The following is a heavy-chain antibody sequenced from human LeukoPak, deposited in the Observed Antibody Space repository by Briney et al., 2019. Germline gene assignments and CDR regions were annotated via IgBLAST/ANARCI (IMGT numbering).Heavy chain of an antibody. CDR2: IYPGDSDT. V-gene: IGHV5-51*01. CDR3: ARRFRSSSWTDY. D-gene: IGHD6-6*01. J-gene: IGHJ4*02. Sequence: GESLKISCKGSGYSFTTYWIGWVRQMPVRGLEWMGIIYPGDSDTRYSPSFQGQVTISADKSISTAYLQWSSLKASDTAMYYCARRFRSSSWTDYWGQGTLVTVSS. CDR1: GYSFTTYW.